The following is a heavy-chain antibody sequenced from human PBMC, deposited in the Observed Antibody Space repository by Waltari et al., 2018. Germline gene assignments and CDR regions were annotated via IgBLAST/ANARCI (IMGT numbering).Heavy chain of an antibody. V-gene: IGHV4-39*02. CDR3: ARELAAGGATGY. Sequence: QLQLQESGPGLVKPSETLSLTCTVPGGSVSTGTNYWGWIRQPPGKGPEWIGTILYTGNAYYNPSLKSRTTMSVDTSRNQFSLKLTAVTAADTAVYYCARELAAGGATGYWGQGTLVTVSS. CDR1: GGSVSTGTNY. D-gene: IGHD1-26*01. CDR2: ILYTGNA. J-gene: IGHJ4*02.